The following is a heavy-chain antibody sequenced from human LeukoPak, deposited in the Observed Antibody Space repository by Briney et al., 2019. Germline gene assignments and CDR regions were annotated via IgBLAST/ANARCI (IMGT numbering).Heavy chain of an antibody. CDR2: ISGSGGST. CDR3: AKDVEWELLPDFDY. D-gene: IGHD1-26*01. V-gene: IGHV3-23*01. CDR1: GFTASSNY. J-gene: IGHJ4*02. Sequence: PGGSLRLSCAASGFTASSNYMSWVRPAPGKGLEWVSAISGSGGSTYYADSVKGRFTISRDNSKNTLYLQMNSLRAEDTAVYYCAKDVEWELLPDFDYWGQGTLVTVSS.